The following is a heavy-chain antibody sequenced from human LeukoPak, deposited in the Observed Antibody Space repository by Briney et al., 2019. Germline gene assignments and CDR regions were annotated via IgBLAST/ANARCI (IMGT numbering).Heavy chain of an antibody. CDR2: MYHTGST. D-gene: IGHD2-21*01. J-gene: IGHJ6*04. V-gene: IGHV4-38-2*02. CDR3: ARLWLFGGCIDV. Sequence: SETLSLTCTVSGSSISSGYYYWGRIRQPPGKGLEWIGSMYHTGSTNYNPSLKSRVTISVDTPKNQFSLKLSSVTAADTAVYYCARLWLFGGCIDVWGKGTTVTVSS. CDR1: GSSISSGYYY.